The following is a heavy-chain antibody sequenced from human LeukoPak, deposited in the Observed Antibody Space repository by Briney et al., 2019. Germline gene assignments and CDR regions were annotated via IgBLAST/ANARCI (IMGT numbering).Heavy chain of an antibody. CDR3: ARGSINWNYVFLVSGAYYYYMDV. J-gene: IGHJ6*03. CDR2: MNPNSGST. V-gene: IGHV1-8*01. Sequence: ASVKVSCKASGYTFTSYDINWVRQATGQGLEWMGWMNPNSGSTGYAQKFQGRVTMTRNTSISTAYMELSSLRSEDTAVYYCARGSINWNYVFLVSGAYYYYMDVWGKGTTVTVSS. D-gene: IGHD1-7*01. CDR1: GYTFTSYD.